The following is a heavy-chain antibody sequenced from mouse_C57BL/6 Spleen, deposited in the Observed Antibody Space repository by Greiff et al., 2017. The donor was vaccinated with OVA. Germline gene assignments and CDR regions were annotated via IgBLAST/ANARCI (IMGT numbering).Heavy chain of an antibody. CDR3: AIVWGFAY. V-gene: IGHV1-18*01. D-gene: IGHD2-10*02. CDR1: GYTFTDYN. CDR2: INPNNGGT. Sequence: VQLQQSGPELVKPGASVKIPCKASGYTFTDYNMDWVKQSHGKSLEWIGEINPNNGGTIYNQKFKGKATLTVDKSSSTAYMELRSLTSEDTAVYYCAIVWGFAYWGQGTLVTVSA. J-gene: IGHJ3*01.